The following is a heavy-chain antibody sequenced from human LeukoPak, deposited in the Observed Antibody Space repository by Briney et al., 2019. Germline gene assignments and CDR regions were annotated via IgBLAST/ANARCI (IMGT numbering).Heavy chain of an antibody. CDR3: ARGDLDSSGYIDY. CDR1: GFTFSTSA. CDR2: ISYDGRNK. D-gene: IGHD3-22*01. V-gene: IGHV3-30*04. Sequence: SGPSPTLSCAASGFTFSTSAMQSARQDPGKGLEWVAVISYDGRNKYYADTVKGRFTISRDNSKNTLYLQMNSLRAEDTAVYYCARGDLDSSGYIDYWGQGTLVTVSS. J-gene: IGHJ4*02.